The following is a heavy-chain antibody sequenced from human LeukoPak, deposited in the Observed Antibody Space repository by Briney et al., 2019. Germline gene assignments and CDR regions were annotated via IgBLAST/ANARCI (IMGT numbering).Heavy chain of an antibody. J-gene: IGHJ6*03. V-gene: IGHV3-73*01. CDR2: IRSEANTYAT. Sequence: PGGSLRLSCAVSGFTFSGSAMHWVRQASGKGLEWVGHIRSEANTYATVYAASLKGRFTISREDSKNTAYLQMNSLKTEDTAVYYSSRQTGEYKSGWDFYYHLDVWGKGTTVTVSS. CDR1: GFTFSGSA. CDR3: SRQTGEYKSGWDFYYHLDV. D-gene: IGHD6-19*01.